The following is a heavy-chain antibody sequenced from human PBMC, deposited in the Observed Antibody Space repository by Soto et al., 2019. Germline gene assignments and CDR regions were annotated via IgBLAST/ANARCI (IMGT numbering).Heavy chain of an antibody. V-gene: IGHV4-31*03. Sequence: PSETLSLTCTVSGDSVSSGGYYWTWIRQHPGKGLEWVGHISYSGNTYYNPSLMGRVAISVDASKNHFSLKLSSVTAADTAVYYCARDFETCSSSRCYSNWFDPWGQGTLVTVSS. CDR1: GDSVSSGGYY. CDR3: ARDFETCSSSRCYSNWFDP. D-gene: IGHD2-2*01. CDR2: ISYSGNT. J-gene: IGHJ5*02.